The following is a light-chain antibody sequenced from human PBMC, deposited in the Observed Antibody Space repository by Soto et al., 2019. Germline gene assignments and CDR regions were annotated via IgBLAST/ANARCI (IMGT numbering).Light chain of an antibody. CDR2: ATF. Sequence: DIQMTQSPSSLSASVGDRVTITCRASQDINNYLAWFQQKPGKVPKLLIYATFTLQSGVPSRFSGSGSGTDFTLTISSLQPEDFATDYCQNYGSAPWTFGQGTRVEVK. CDR3: QNYGSAPWT. J-gene: IGKJ1*01. V-gene: IGKV1-27*01. CDR1: QDINNY.